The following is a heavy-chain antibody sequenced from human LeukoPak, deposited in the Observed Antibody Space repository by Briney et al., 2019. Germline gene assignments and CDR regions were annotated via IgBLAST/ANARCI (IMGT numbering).Heavy chain of an antibody. CDR1: GFTFSSYW. V-gene: IGHV3-74*01. CDR3: SKNGSSASWPINWSDP. CDR2: INSDGSST. Sequence: GGSLRLSCAASGFTFSSYWMHWVRQPPGKGRVWVSRINSDGSSTSYAASVTGRFTISRDNANNTLYLQLNSLRAEDTAVYYCSKNGSSASWPINWSDPWGRGTLVTVSS. J-gene: IGHJ5*02. D-gene: IGHD2-2*01.